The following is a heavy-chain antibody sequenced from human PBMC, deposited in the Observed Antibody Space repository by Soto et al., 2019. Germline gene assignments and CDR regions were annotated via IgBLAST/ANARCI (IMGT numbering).Heavy chain of an antibody. CDR3: AREVCSSGSCGWFDP. CDR1: GFIFRSYV. Sequence: QVQLVESGGGVVQPGRSLRLSCAASGFIFRSYVMWWVRQAPGKGLEWVAAISNDGNDKYYPDSVKGRFTISRDNSKDTLYLQMNSLRDEETAVYYCAREVCSSGSCGWFDPWGQGTLVTVSS. J-gene: IGHJ5*02. D-gene: IGHD6-19*01. V-gene: IGHV3-30-3*01. CDR2: ISNDGNDK.